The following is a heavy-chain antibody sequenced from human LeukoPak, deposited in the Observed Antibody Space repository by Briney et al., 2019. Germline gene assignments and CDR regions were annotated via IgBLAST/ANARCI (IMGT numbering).Heavy chain of an antibody. J-gene: IGHJ6*03. CDR3: PKGSSSRFYYYMAA. CDR2: IMGGGGST. V-gene: IGHV3-23*01. Sequence: GGSLRLSCAASGFTFSSYAMSWVRHAPGKGLEWVSAIMGGGGSTTYEASVRGRSTISRNNSKNTRYLKMNNLRAGDTAVYYCPKGSSSRFYYYMAAWGKGTPVTVS. CDR1: GFTFSSYA.